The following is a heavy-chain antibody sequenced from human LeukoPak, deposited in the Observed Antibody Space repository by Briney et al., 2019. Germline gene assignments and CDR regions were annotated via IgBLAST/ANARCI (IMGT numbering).Heavy chain of an antibody. V-gene: IGHV3-7*03. CDR3: AKHRGSYGDFIFLDF. Sequence: GGSLRLSCAASRFIFSNYWMTWVRQASGKGLEWVANINRDGSLKIYADSVKGRFTISRDNAKKSLYLQMSSLRVEDTAVYYCAKHRGSYGDFIFLDFWGQGTLVTVSS. J-gene: IGHJ4*02. D-gene: IGHD2-21*02. CDR2: INRDGSLK. CDR1: RFIFSNYW.